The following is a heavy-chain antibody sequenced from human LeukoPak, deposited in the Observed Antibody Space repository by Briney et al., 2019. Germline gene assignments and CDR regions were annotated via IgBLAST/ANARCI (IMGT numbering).Heavy chain of an antibody. V-gene: IGHV3-30*18. J-gene: IGHJ4*02. D-gene: IGHD2-21*02. CDR3: AKDQRGYCGGDCYPFIPDY. CDR1: GFTFSSYG. Sequence: QTGGSLRLSCAAPGFTFSSYGMHWVRQAPGKGLEWVAVISYDGSNKYYEDSVKGRFTISRDNSKNTLYLQMSSLRTEDTAVYSCAKDQRGYCGGDCYPFIPDYWGQGTLVTVSS. CDR2: ISYDGSNK.